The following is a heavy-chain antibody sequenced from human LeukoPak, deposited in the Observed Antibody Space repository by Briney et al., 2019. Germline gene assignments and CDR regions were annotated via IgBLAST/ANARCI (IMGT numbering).Heavy chain of an antibody. CDR3: AGGYCSSTSCFHDY. D-gene: IGHD2-2*01. J-gene: IGHJ4*02. CDR2: IYYSGST. Sequence: PSETLSLTCTVPGGSISSSSYYWGWIRQPPGKGLEWIGSIYYSGSTYYNPSLKSRVTISVDTSKNQFSLKLSSVTAADTAVYYCAGGYCSSTSCFHDYWGQGTLVTVSS. CDR1: GGSISSSSYY. V-gene: IGHV4-39*01.